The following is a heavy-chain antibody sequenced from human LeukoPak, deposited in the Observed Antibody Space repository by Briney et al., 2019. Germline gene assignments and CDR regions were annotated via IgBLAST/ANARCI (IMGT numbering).Heavy chain of an antibody. D-gene: IGHD3-10*01. V-gene: IGHV4-39*07. Sequence: PSETLSLTCTVSGGSISESSYYWGWIRQSPGKGLGWIGSISNSGSTHYNPSLKSRVNISIDTSKNQFSLKLNSVTAADTAVFYCAKDRGYGSGTFSRNNWFDPWGQGTLVIVSS. CDR1: GGSISESSYY. CDR2: ISNSGST. J-gene: IGHJ5*02. CDR3: AKDRGYGSGTFSRNNWFDP.